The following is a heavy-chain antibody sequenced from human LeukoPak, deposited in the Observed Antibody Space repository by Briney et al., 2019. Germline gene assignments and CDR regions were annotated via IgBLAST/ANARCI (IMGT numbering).Heavy chain of an antibody. CDR3: AKETVAAPSTFDY. CDR2: IRYDGSNK. Sequence: PGGSLGLSCAASGFTFSSYGMHWVRQAPGKGLEWVAFIRYDGSNKYYADSVKGRFTISRDNSKNTLYLQMNSLRAEDTAVYYCAKETVAAPSTFDYWGQGTLVTVSS. D-gene: IGHD6-19*01. J-gene: IGHJ4*02. CDR1: GFTFSSYG. V-gene: IGHV3-30*02.